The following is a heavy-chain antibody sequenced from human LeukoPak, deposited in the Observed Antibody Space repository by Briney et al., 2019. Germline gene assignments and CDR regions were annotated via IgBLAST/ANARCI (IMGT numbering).Heavy chain of an antibody. V-gene: IGHV3-23*01. CDR3: AKIGGAVTTDY. D-gene: IGHD4-17*01. CDR1: GCTFSCYA. J-gene: IGHJ4*02. CDR2: ISGSGGST. Sequence: GGFVRLSCAASGCTFSCYAMSWVRQAPGKGLEWVSAISGSGGSTYYADSVKGRFTISRDNSKNTLYLQMNSLRAEDTAVYYCAKIGGAVTTDYWGQGTLVTVSS.